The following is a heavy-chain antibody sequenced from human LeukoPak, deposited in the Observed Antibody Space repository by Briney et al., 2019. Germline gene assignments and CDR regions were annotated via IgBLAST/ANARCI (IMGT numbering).Heavy chain of an antibody. D-gene: IGHD3-3*01. Sequence: PSETLSLTCTVSGGSISSSSYYWGWIRQPPGKGLEWIGSIYYSRSTYYNPSLKSRVTISVDTSKNQFSLKLSSVTAADTAAYYCARGQFRKGDYDFWSGYYRPKPYYFDYWGQGTLVTVSS. V-gene: IGHV4-39*07. J-gene: IGHJ4*02. CDR3: ARGQFRKGDYDFWSGYYRPKPYYFDY. CDR1: GGSISSSSYY. CDR2: IYYSRST.